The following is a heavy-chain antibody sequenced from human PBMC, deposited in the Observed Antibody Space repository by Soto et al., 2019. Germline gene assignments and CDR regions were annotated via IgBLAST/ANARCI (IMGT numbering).Heavy chain of an antibody. J-gene: IGHJ4*02. V-gene: IGHV3-49*03. CDR1: GFTFGAYA. Sequence: PGGSLRLSCPASGFTFGAYAMSWFRQAPGKGLEWVGFIRSKAYGGTTEYAASVKGRFTISRDDSKSIAYLQMNSLKTEDTAVYYCTRETYYYDSSGYYYWGQGTLVTVSS. CDR2: IRSKAYGGTT. D-gene: IGHD3-22*01. CDR3: TRETYYYDSSGYYY.